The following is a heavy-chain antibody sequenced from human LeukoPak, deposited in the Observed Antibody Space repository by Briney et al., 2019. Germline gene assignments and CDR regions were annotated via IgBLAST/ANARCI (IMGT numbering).Heavy chain of an antibody. J-gene: IGHJ4*02. V-gene: IGHV3-23*01. CDR3: AKKAFGGYYYLDY. D-gene: IGHD1-26*01. CDR1: GFTFSSTA. CDR2: ISGSSDGT. Sequence: GGSLRLSCAAPGFTFSSTAMSWVRQTPGKGLEWVSTISGSSDGTYYADSMRGRFTISRDSSQNTLYLQMYSLRVEDTAVYYCAKKAFGGYYYLDYWGQGTLVTVSS.